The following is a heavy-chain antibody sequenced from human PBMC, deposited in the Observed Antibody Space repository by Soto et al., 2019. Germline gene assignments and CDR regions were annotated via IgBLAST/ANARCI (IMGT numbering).Heavy chain of an antibody. CDR2: IYYSGST. J-gene: IGHJ4*02. D-gene: IGHD1-1*01. V-gene: IGHV4-59*01. Sequence: PSETLSLTCTVSGGSISSYYWSWIRQPPGKGLEWIGYIYYSGSTNYNPSLKSRVTISVDTSKNQFSLKLGSVTAADTAVYYCARGVGGTGTDNWGQGTPVTVYS. CDR3: ARGVGGTGTDN. CDR1: GGSISSYY.